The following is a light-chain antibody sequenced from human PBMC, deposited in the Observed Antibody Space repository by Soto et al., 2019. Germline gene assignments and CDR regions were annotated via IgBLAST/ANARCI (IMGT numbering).Light chain of an antibody. CDR2: DAS. CDR3: QQRSKWPIT. CDR1: QSVSSY. J-gene: IGKJ5*01. Sequence: EIVLTQSPATLSLSPGERATLSCRASQSVSSYLAWYQQKPGQAPRLFIYDASSRATGIPARFSGSGSGTDFTLTISSLEPEDFAVYYCQQRSKWPITFGQGTRLEIK. V-gene: IGKV3-11*01.